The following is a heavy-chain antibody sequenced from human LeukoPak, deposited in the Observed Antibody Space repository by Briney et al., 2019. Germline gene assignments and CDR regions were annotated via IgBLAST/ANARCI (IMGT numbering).Heavy chain of an antibody. D-gene: IGHD2-2*01. CDR2: IIPIFGTA. CDR1: GGTFSSYA. J-gene: IGHJ6*02. CDR3: ASSVVVPAATLYYYYYGMDV. Sequence: SVKVSCKASGGTFSSYAISWVRQAPGQGLEWMGGIIPIFGTANYAQKFQGRVTITADESTSTAYMELCSLRSEDTAVYYCASSVVVPAATLYYYYYGMDVWGQGTTVTVSS. V-gene: IGHV1-69*13.